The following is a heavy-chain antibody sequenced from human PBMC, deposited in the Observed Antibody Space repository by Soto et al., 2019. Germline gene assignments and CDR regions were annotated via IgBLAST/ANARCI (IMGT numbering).Heavy chain of an antibody. CDR1: GFTFANYA. Sequence: GGSLRLSCTASGFTFANYAMHWVRQAPGKGLEWVSYISSSSSVIDYADAVKGRFTVSRDNARNSLYLQMNSLRAEDTAVYYCARDLSWGSNWYYYMDVWGKGTTVTVS. D-gene: IGHD7-27*01. V-gene: IGHV3-48*01. J-gene: IGHJ6*03. CDR2: ISSSSSVI. CDR3: ARDLSWGSNWYYYMDV.